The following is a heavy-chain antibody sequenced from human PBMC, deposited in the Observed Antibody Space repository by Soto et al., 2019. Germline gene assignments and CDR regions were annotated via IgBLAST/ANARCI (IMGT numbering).Heavy chain of an antibody. V-gene: IGHV3-23*01. CDR2: ISGSGGSA. J-gene: IGHJ5*02. D-gene: IGHD4-4*01. CDR3: AKDLRMTTVTTDWFDP. Sequence: GSLRLSCAASGFTFSSYAMSWVRQAPGKGLEWVSAISGSGGSAYYADSVKGRFTISRDNSKNTLYLQMNSLRAEDTAVYYCAKDLRMTTVTTDWFDPWGQGTLVTVSS. CDR1: GFTFSSYA.